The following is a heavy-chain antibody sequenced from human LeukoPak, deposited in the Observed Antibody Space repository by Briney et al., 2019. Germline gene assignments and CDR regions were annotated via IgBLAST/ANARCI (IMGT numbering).Heavy chain of an antibody. CDR3: AKDLKNGDYGDAFDI. Sequence: PGGSLRLSCAASGFTFSSYNMNWVRQAPGRGLEWVSYISSSGYTKYYADSVKGRVTISRDNSKNQLYLQMNSLRGEDTAVYYCAKDLKNGDYGDAFDIWGQGTMVTVSS. J-gene: IGHJ3*02. V-gene: IGHV3-48*01. CDR2: ISSSGYTK. D-gene: IGHD4-17*01. CDR1: GFTFSSYN.